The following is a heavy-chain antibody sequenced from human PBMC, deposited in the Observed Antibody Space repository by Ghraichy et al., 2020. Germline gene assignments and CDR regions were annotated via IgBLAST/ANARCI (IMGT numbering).Heavy chain of an antibody. D-gene: IGHD3-10*01. V-gene: IGHV3-43D*04. J-gene: IGHJ4*02. Sequence: LSLTCAASGFTFNDYAMVWVRQRQGKGLEWVSFINWDGANTYYADSVKGRFTASRDNGINSLYLHMTGLRPEDTGLYFCARRAATLVHFDSWGQGTAVTVSS. CDR1: GFTFNDYA. CDR3: ARRAATLVHFDS. CDR2: INWDGANT.